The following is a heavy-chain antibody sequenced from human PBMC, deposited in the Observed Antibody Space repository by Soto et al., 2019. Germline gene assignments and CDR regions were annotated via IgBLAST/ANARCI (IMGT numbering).Heavy chain of an antibody. V-gene: IGHV3-15*01. CDR3: TTGIRGSPVYFDY. CDR2: IKSKTDGGTT. D-gene: IGHD1-26*01. CDR1: GFTFSNAW. Sequence: EVQLVESGGGLVKPGGSLRLSCPASGFTFSNAWMSWVRQAPGKGLEWVGRIKSKTDGGTTDYAAPVKGRFTISRDDSKNTLYLQMNSLKTEDTAVYYCTTGIRGSPVYFDYWGQGTLVTVSS. J-gene: IGHJ4*02.